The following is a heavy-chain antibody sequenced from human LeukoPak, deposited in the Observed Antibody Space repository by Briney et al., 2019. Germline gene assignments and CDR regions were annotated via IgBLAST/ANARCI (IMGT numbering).Heavy chain of an antibody. CDR2: ISGSGDNT. CDR3: AKVTYGSGTYGAFDY. J-gene: IGHJ4*02. V-gene: IGHV3-23*01. D-gene: IGHD3-10*01. CDR1: GFTFSNYA. Sequence: PGGSLRLSCAASGFTFSNYAMSWVRQAPGKGLEWVSAISGSGDNTYYADSVKGRFTISRDNSKNTLYLQMNSLRAEDTAVYYCAKVTYGSGTYGAFDYWGQGTLVTVSS.